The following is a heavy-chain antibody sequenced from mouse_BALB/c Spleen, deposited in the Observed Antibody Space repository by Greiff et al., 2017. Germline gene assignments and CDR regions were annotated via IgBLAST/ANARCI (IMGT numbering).Heavy chain of an antibody. CDR1: GFTFSSYG. CDR2: ISSGGSYT. V-gene: IGHV5-6*01. J-gene: IGHJ2*01. CDR3: ARYYDYDVDY. D-gene: IGHD2-4*01. Sequence: EVMLVESGGDLVKPGGSLKLSCAASGFTFSSYGMSWVRQTPDKRLEWVATISSGGSYTYYPDSVKGRFTISRDNAKNTLYLQMSSLKSEDTAMYYCARYYDYDVDYWGQGTTLTVSS.